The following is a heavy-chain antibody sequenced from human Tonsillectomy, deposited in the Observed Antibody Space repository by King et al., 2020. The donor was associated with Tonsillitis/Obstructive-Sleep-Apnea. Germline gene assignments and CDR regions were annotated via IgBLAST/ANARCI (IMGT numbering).Heavy chain of an antibody. D-gene: IGHD5-12*01. CDR1: GFSLSTSGVG. J-gene: IGHJ4*02. V-gene: IGHV2-5*02. CDR2: IYWDDDK. CDR3: AHSGYSGYDLRVYFDY. Sequence: TLKESGPTLVKPTQTLTLTCTFSGFSLSTSGVGVGWIRQPPGKALEGLALIYWDDDKRYSPSLKSRLTITKDTPKNQVVLTMTNMDPVDTATYYCAHSGYSGYDLRVYFDYWGQGTLVTVSS.